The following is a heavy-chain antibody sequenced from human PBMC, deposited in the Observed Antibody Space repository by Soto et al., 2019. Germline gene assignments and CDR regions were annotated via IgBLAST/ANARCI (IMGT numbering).Heavy chain of an antibody. Sequence: ASETLSLTCTVSGGSISSYYWSWIRQPPGKGLESIGNIYYSGSTYYNPSLKSRVTISVDTSKNQFSLKLSSVTAADTAVYYCARHDVSYGQYNWFDPWGQGTLVTVSS. J-gene: IGHJ5*02. D-gene: IGHD5-18*01. V-gene: IGHV4-59*08. CDR3: ARHDVSYGQYNWFDP. CDR2: IYYSGST. CDR1: GGSISSYY.